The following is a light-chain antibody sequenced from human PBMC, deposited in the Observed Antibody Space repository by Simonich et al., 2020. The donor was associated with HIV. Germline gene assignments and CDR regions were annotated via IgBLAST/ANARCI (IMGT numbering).Light chain of an antibody. CDR3: QQYYSTPPM. Sequence: DIVMTQSPDSLAVSLGERATFNCKSSRSILYSSNNKNYLAWYQQKPGQPPKLLIYWASTRESGVPDRFSASGSGTDFTLTISSLQAEDVAIYYCQQYYSTPPMFGQGTKVEIK. V-gene: IGKV4-1*01. CDR2: WAS. CDR1: RSILYSSNNKNY. J-gene: IGKJ1*01.